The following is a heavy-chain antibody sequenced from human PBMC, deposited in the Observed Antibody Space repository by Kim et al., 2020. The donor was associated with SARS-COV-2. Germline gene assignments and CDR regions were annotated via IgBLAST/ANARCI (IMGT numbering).Heavy chain of an antibody. J-gene: IGHJ3*02. Sequence: SETLSLTCAVSGGSISSGGYSWSWIRQPPGKGLEWIGYIYHSGSTYYNPSLKSRVTISVDRSKNQFSLKLSSVTAADTAVYYCARGGDFWSGYYISDAFDICGQGTMVTVSS. D-gene: IGHD3-3*01. V-gene: IGHV4-30-2*01. CDR1: GGSISSGGYS. CDR2: IYHSGST. CDR3: ARGGDFWSGYYISDAFDI.